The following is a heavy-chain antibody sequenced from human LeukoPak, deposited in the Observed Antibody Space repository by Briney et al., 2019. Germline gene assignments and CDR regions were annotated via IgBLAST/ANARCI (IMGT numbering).Heavy chain of an antibody. Sequence: PGGSLRLSCAASGFTVSSNYMSWVRQAPGKGLEWVSVIYSGGSTYYADSVKGRFTISRDNSKNTLYLQMNSLRAEDTAVYYCATGKNKYGGNYAEHFQYWGQGTLVTVSS. V-gene: IGHV3-53*01. CDR1: GFTVSSNY. CDR2: IYSGGST. J-gene: IGHJ1*01. D-gene: IGHD4/OR15-4a*01. CDR3: ATGKNKYGGNYAEHFQY.